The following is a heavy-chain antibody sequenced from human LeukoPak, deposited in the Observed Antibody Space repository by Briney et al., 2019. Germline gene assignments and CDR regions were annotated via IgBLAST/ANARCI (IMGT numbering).Heavy chain of an antibody. J-gene: IGHJ4*02. V-gene: IGHV1-8*03. CDR1: GYTFTSYD. CDR3: ARGPSWSGYSQPYYFDY. Sequence: ASVTVSSKASGYTFTSYDINWVRQAAGQGLEWMGWMNPNSGNTGYAQKFQGRVTITRNTSISTAYMELSSLRSEDTAVYSCARGPSWSGYSQPYYFDYWGQGTLVTVSS. CDR2: MNPNSGNT. D-gene: IGHD3-3*01.